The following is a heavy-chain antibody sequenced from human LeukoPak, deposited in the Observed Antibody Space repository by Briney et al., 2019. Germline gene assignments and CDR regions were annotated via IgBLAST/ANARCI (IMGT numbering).Heavy chain of an antibody. CDR2: ISGDGTRT. Sequence: GGSLRLSCAASGFSFSSYAMTWARQAPVKGLEWVSAISGDGTRTYYADSVKGRFTISRDNSKNTLYLQMNSLRAEDTAVYYCAKDPYPYCSSTSCLHTDYWGQGTLVTVSS. V-gene: IGHV3-23*01. CDR1: GFSFSSYA. D-gene: IGHD2-2*01. CDR3: AKDPYPYCSSTSCLHTDY. J-gene: IGHJ4*02.